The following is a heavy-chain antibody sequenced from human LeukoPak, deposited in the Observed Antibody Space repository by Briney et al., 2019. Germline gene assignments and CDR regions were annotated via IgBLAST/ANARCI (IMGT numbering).Heavy chain of an antibody. CDR3: AREDTMIVVQFYDY. D-gene: IGHD3-22*01. Sequence: GGSLRLSCAASGFTFSSYSMNWVRQAPGKGLEWVSSISSSSSYIYYADSVKGRFTISRDNAKNSLYLQMNSLRAEDTAVYYCAREDTMIVVQFYDYWDQGTLVTVSS. J-gene: IGHJ4*02. CDR2: ISSSSSYI. V-gene: IGHV3-21*01. CDR1: GFTFSSYS.